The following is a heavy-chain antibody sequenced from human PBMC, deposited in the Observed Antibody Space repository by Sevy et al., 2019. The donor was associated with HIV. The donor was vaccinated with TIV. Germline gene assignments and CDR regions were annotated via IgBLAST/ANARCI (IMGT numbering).Heavy chain of an antibody. Sequence: GGSLRLSCAASEFTFSSYAMHWVRQAPGKGLEWVAVISYDGSNKYYAGSVKGRFTISRDNSKNTLYLQMNSLRAEDTAVYYCARGGWEAVAGMVDYWGRGTLVTVSS. D-gene: IGHD6-19*01. CDR3: ARGGWEAVAGMVDY. V-gene: IGHV3-30-3*01. J-gene: IGHJ4*02. CDR2: ISYDGSNK. CDR1: EFTFSSYA.